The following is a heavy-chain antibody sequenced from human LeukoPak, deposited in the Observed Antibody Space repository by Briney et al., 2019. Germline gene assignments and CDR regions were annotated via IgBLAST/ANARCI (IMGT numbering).Heavy chain of an antibody. V-gene: IGHV1-46*01. J-gene: IGHJ4*02. D-gene: IGHD4-23*01. CDR1: GYTFTSYY. CDR3: ARDQGHGGNSWDY. CDR2: INPSGGST. Sequence: ASVKVSCKASGYTFTSYYMHWVRQAPGQGLEWMGIINPSGGSTSYAQNFQGRVTMTRDTSISTAYMELSRLRSDDTAVYYCARDQGHGGNSWDYWGQGTLVTVSS.